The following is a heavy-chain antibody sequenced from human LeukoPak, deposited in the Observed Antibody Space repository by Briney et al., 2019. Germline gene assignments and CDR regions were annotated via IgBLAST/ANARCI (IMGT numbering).Heavy chain of an antibody. D-gene: IGHD2-15*01. CDR2: ISYDGSNR. CDR1: RFTFSSYG. CDR3: AKGHRPCTAGFCYSYYYYYYMDV. Sequence: GGSLRLSCAASRFTFSSYGMHWVRQAPGKGLEGVAIISYDGSNRYYADSVKGRFTISRDNSKNTLYLQMNSLRAEDTAVYYCAKGHRPCTAGFCYSYYYYYYMDVWGSGTTVTVSS. J-gene: IGHJ6*03. V-gene: IGHV3-30*18.